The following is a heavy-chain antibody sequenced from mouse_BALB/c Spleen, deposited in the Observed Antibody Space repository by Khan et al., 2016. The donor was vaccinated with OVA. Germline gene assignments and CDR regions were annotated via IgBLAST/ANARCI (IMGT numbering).Heavy chain of an antibody. V-gene: IGHV1S137*01. D-gene: IGHD1-1*02. J-gene: IGHJ3*01. Sequence: VQLQESGAELVRPGVSVKISCKGSGYTFTDFTLHWVKQSHAMSLEWIGVISTYYGDATYNQRFKDKATMTVDKSSSTAYMELARLTSEDSAIDYCTRGGVGNRFAYWGQGTLVTVSA. CDR2: ISTYYGDA. CDR1: GYTFTDFT. CDR3: TRGGVGNRFAY.